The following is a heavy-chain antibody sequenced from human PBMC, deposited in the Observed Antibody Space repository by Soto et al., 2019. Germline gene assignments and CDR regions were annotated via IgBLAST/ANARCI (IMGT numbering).Heavy chain of an antibody. CDR2: IKQDGSEK. CDR1: GFTFSSYW. CDR3: AREGTRYFDWLSPPDFDY. D-gene: IGHD3-9*01. J-gene: IGHJ4*02. V-gene: IGHV3-7*01. Sequence: PGGSLRLSCAASGFTFSSYWMSWVRQAPGKGLEWVANIKQDGSEKYYVDSVKGRFTISRDNAKNSLYLQMNSLRAEDTAVYYCAREGTRYFDWLSPPDFDYWGQGTLVTVSS.